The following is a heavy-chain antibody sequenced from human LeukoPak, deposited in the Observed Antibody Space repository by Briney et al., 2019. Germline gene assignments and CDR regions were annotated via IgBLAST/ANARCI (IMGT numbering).Heavy chain of an antibody. J-gene: IGHJ6*03. CDR3: AGTSITMVRGVIDYYYYMDV. Sequence: SVKVSCKASGGTFSSYAISWVRQAPGQGLEWMGGIIPIFGTANYAQKFQGRVMITADESTSTAYMELSSLRSEDTAVYYCAGTSITMVRGVIDYYYYMDVWGKGTTVTISS. CDR1: GGTFSSYA. CDR2: IIPIFGTA. D-gene: IGHD3-10*01. V-gene: IGHV1-69*13.